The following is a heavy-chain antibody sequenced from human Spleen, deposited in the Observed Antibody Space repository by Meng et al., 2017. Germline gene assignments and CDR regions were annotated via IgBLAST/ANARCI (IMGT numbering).Heavy chain of an antibody. CDR1: GFNFDDYA. Sequence: GGSLRLSCAASGFNFDDYAMHWVRQAPGKGLEWVSGISWNSGSIGYADSVKGRFTISRDNAKNSLYLQMNSLRAEDTAVYYCARTKNSYESSGYYFYWGQGTLVTVSS. V-gene: IGHV3-9*01. CDR2: ISWNSGSI. J-gene: IGHJ4*02. D-gene: IGHD3-22*01. CDR3: ARTKNSYESSGYYFY.